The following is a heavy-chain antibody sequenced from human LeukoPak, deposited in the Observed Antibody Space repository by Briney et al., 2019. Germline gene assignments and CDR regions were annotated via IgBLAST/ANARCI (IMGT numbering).Heavy chain of an antibody. CDR3: AREGYDSSGYYYLGFDY. CDR1: GGSISSGGYS. J-gene: IGHJ4*02. Sequence: SETLSLTCAVSGGSISSGGYSWSWIRQPPGKGLEWIGYIYYSGSTYYNPSLKSRVTISVDTSKNQFSLKLSSVTAADTAVYYCAREGYDSSGYYYLGFDYWGQGTLVTVSS. D-gene: IGHD3-22*01. V-gene: IGHV4-30-4*08. CDR2: IYYSGST.